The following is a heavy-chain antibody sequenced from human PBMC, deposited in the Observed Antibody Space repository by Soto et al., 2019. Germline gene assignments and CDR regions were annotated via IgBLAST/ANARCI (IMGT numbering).Heavy chain of an antibody. CDR1: GYTFTSYA. CDR3: ARDGDVNSGSSFDVGTPPSSYYGMDV. D-gene: IGHD6-13*01. Sequence: AAALQLSCKACGYTFTSYAMNWVRQAPGQGLEWVGWINTNTGNPTYAQGFTGRFVFSLDTSVSTAYLQICSLKAEDTAVYYCARDGDVNSGSSFDVGTPPSSYYGMDVWGQGTKV. V-gene: IGHV7-4-1*01. CDR2: INTNTGNP. J-gene: IGHJ6*01.